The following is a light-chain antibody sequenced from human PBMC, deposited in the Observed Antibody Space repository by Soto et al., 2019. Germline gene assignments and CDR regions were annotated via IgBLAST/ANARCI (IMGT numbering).Light chain of an antibody. J-gene: IGKJ1*01. CDR2: AAS. Sequence: EIVLTQSPGTLSLSPGERATLSCRASQTVSSNLAWYQHKPGQAPRLLMFAASSRATGTPDRFSGSGSGTDFTLTISRLEPEDFAVYYCQQYGTSPRTFGQGTKVDIK. CDR3: QQYGTSPRT. V-gene: IGKV3-20*01. CDR1: QTVSSN.